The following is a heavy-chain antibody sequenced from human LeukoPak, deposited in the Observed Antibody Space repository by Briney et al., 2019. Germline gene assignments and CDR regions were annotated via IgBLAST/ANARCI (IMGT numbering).Heavy chain of an antibody. CDR2: IYHSGST. CDR1: GFTFSSYGM. Sequence: GSLRLSCAASGFTFSSYGMSWVRQPPGKGLEWIGEIYHSGSTNYNPSLKSRVTISVDKSKNQFSLKLSSVTAADTAVYYCAKLGNYDLMIESWGQGTLVTVSS. CDR3: AKLGNYDLMIES. J-gene: IGHJ4*02. D-gene: IGHD3-3*01. V-gene: IGHV4-4*02.